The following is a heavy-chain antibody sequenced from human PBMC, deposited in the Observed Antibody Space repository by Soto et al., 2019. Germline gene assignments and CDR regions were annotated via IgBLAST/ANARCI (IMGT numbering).Heavy chain of an antibody. CDR3: ARLLTEGVTYRDDAFVI. J-gene: IGHJ3*02. Sequence: QVPLVQSGGEVKKPGASVQVSCKASGYTFTSHGFSWVRQAPGQGLEWMGWISTYNGKTDYAEKFQGRVTMTADTRTNSGYMELRSLRSDDTAVYYCARLLTEGVTYRDDAFVIWGQGTKVTVSS. V-gene: IGHV1-18*01. CDR2: ISTYNGKT. D-gene: IGHD3-16*02. CDR1: GYTFTSHG.